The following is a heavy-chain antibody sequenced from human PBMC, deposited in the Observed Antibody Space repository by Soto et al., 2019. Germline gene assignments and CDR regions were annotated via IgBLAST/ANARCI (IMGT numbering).Heavy chain of an antibody. J-gene: IGHJ3*02. Sequence: PGGSLRLSCAASGFTFSNHAMNWVRQAPGKGLEWVGRIKSKTDGGTTDYAAPVKGRFTISRDDSKNTLYLQMNSLKTEDTAVYYCTTDAVLGRDALAFDIRGQGTMVTVSS. D-gene: IGHD3-16*01. CDR3: TTDAVLGRDALAFDI. CDR2: IKSKTDGGTT. V-gene: IGHV3-15*01. CDR1: GFTFSNHA.